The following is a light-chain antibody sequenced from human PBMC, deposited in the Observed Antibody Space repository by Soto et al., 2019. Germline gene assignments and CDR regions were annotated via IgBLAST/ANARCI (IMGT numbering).Light chain of an antibody. CDR3: HQSYSLPEA. J-gene: IGKJ1*01. CDR2: AAS. V-gene: IGKV1-39*01. CDR1: QRINNY. Sequence: DIQMTQSPSSLCASVGDRVTITCRASQRINNYLNWYQQKPGKAPKLLIYAASSLQSGVPSRFTGSGSGTDFTLIISSLQPEDFATYYCHQSYSLPEAFGQGTKVDI.